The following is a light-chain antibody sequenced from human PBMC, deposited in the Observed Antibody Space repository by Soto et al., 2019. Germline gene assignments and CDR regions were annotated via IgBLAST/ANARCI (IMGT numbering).Light chain of an antibody. CDR3: SSYTTSKTRLIV. CDR1: SSDVGGYNY. CDR2: DVS. J-gene: IGLJ1*01. Sequence: QAALTQSPSVSGSAGQSITISCTQTSSDVGGYNYVCWYQQHPGKAPKFIIYDVSNRPSGVSNRFSGSKSGKTASLTISGLQAEDEADYYCSSYTTSKTRLIVFGTGTKVTVL. V-gene: IGLV2-14*01.